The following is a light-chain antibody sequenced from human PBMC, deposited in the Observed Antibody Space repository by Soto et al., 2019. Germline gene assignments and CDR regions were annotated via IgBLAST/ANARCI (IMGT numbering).Light chain of an antibody. CDR1: QSVSSN. CDR2: GAS. J-gene: IGKJ5*01. Sequence: EIVMTQSPATLSVSPGERATLSCRASQSVSSNLAWYQQKPGQAHRLLIYGASSRATGIPVRFSGSGSGTEFTLTIRSLQSEDFAVYYCKQYNNWPLTFGQGTRLEIK. V-gene: IGKV3-15*01. CDR3: KQYNNWPLT.